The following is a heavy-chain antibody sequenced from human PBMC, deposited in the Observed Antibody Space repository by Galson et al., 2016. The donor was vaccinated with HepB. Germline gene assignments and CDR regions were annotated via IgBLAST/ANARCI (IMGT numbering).Heavy chain of an antibody. CDR1: GYSFASYY. CDR3: AREESSTVRGVRIRGYYMDV. D-gene: IGHD3-10*01. V-gene: IGHV1-46*01. J-gene: IGHJ6*03. CDR2: ITPSGDST. Sequence: SVKVSCKVSGYSFASYYIHWVRLAPGRGLEWMGIITPSGDSTTYAQKFQGRVTMTRDTSTSTVYMELSSLRYEDTAVYYCAREESSTVRGVRIRGYYMDVWGTGTTVTLSS.